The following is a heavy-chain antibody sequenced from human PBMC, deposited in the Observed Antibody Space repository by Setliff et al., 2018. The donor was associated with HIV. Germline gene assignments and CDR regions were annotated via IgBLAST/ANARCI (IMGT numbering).Heavy chain of an antibody. CDR2: IRYDGSNK. Sequence: PGGSLRLSCAASGFTFSSYGMHWVRQAPGKGLEWVAFIRYDGSNKYYADSVKGRFTISRDNSKNTLYLQMNSLRAEDTAVYYCAKDRYYDSSGSPSDYWGQGTLVTVSS. J-gene: IGHJ4*02. V-gene: IGHV3-30*02. CDR3: AKDRYYDSSGSPSDY. D-gene: IGHD3-22*01. CDR1: GFTFSSYG.